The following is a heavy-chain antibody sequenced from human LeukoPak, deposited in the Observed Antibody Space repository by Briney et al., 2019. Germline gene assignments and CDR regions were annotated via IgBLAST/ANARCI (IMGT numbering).Heavy chain of an antibody. CDR1: GGSISSSSNY. Sequence: SETLSLTCSVSGGSISSSSNYWGWIRQPPGKRLEWIGSFYYSGSTYSHPTLKSRVTISVDTSKNQFSLRLSSVTAADTAVYYCARDGYSGNDGLWGQGTLVTVSS. CDR2: FYYSGST. D-gene: IGHD5-12*01. CDR3: ARDGYSGNDGL. V-gene: IGHV4-39*07. J-gene: IGHJ4*02.